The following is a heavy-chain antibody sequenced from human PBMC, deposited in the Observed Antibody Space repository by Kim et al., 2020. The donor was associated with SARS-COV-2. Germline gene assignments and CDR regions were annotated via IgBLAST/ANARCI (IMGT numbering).Heavy chain of an antibody. CDR1: GFTFSRFG. CDR2: ISFDGSYK. Sequence: GGSLRLSCAASGFTFSRFGMHWVRQAPGKGLEWVAFISFDGSYKYYADSYADSVKGRFTISRDNSKNTLYLQMNSLRDDDTAVYYCAKEFTGAHELDYWG. CDR3: AKEFTGAHELDY. J-gene: IGHJ4*01. D-gene: IGHD1-1*01. V-gene: IGHV3-30*18.